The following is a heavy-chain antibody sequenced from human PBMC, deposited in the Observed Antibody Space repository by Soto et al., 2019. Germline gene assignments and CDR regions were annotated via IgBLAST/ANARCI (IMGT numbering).Heavy chain of an antibody. D-gene: IGHD3-16*01. V-gene: IGHV4-59*01. CDR2: IYSNGKS. J-gene: IGHJ4*02. CDR1: GGSISGYY. CDR3: ARDSYGNY. Sequence: SETLSLTCTVSGGSISGYYWSWIRQPPGKGLEWIGYIYSNGKSNYNPSLKRRVIISVDTSNFHFSLKLSSVTAADTAVYYCARDSYGNYWGQGTLVTVSS.